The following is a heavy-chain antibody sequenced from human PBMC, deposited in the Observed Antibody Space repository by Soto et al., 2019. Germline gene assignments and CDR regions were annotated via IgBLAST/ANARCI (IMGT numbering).Heavy chain of an antibody. CDR3: ARETKTYCSGGSCNWFDP. V-gene: IGHV4-31*03. CDR2: IYYSGTT. CDR1: GGSISGDGSY. Sequence: QLQESGPGLVKTSETLSLTCSVSGGSISGDGSYWAWIRQYPGKGLEWIGYIYYSGTTYYNPSLRSRASISVDTSKSQFSLRLDSVNAADTAIYYCARETKTYCSGGSCNWFDPWGRESWSPSPQ. D-gene: IGHD2-15*01. J-gene: IGHJ5*02.